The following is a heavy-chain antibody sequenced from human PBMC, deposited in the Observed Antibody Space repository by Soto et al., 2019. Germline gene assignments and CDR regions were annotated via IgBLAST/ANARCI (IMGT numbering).Heavy chain of an antibody. CDR2: IYYSGST. Sequence: SETLSLTCTVSGGSISSSSYYWGWIRQRPGKGLEWIGSIYYSGSTYYNPSLKSRVTISVDTSKNQFSLKLSSVTAADTAVYYCARRDYGDYWDKRSFDYWGQGTLVTVSS. D-gene: IGHD4-17*01. J-gene: IGHJ4*02. CDR1: GGSISSSSYY. V-gene: IGHV4-39*01. CDR3: ARRDYGDYWDKRSFDY.